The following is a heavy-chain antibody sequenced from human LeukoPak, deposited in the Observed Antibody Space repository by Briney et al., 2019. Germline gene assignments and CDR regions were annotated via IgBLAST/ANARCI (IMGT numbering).Heavy chain of an antibody. CDR1: GFTFSSYA. D-gene: IGHD3-3*01. Sequence: PGGSLRLSCAASGFTFSSYAMHWVRQAPGKGLEWVAVISYDGSNKYYADSVKGRFTISRDNAKNSLYLQMNSLRAEDTAVYYCARDLDGEDDYWGQGTLVTVSS. J-gene: IGHJ4*02. V-gene: IGHV3-30*04. CDR3: ARDLDGEDDY. CDR2: ISYDGSNK.